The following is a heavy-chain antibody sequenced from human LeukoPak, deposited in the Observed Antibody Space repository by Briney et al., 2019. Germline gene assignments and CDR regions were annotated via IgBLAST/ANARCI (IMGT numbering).Heavy chain of an antibody. D-gene: IGHD6-13*01. CDR3: AMHTVIASSWSLDY. CDR2: IYYSGNT. J-gene: IGHJ4*02. V-gene: IGHV4-39*01. Sequence: SETLSLTCSVSGGSISSSSYYWGWIRQPPGKGLEWIGSIYYSGNTYNNPSHTSRGTISVDTSKNQLSLKLTPVTAADTAVYYCAMHTVIASSWSLDYWGQGTLVTVSS. CDR1: GGSISSSSYY.